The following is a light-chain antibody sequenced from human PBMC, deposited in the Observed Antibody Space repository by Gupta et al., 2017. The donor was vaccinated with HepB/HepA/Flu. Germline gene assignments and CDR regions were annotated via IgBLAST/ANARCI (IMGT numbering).Light chain of an antibody. J-gene: IGKJ1*01. Sequence: DIQMTQSPSTLSASVGDRVTITCRASQSTSSWLAWYQQKPGKAPKLLIYKASSLESGVPSRFSGSASGTEFTLTIRVLHPDDFATYYCQREKNYCQTFGQGTKLEIK. CDR1: QSTSSW. CDR2: KAS. V-gene: IGKV1-5*03. CDR3: QREKNYCQT.